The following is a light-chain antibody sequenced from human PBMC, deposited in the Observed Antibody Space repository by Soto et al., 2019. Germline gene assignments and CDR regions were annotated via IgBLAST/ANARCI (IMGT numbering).Light chain of an antibody. Sequence: QSALTQPASVSGSPGQSITISCTGTSSDVGNYNYVSWYQHHPGRAPKVMIYEVRNRPSGVSNRFSGSKSGNTASLTISVLQAEDEADYYCSSYSSTKTRVFGTGTKLTVL. CDR3: SSYSSTKTRV. J-gene: IGLJ1*01. CDR1: SSDVGNYNY. V-gene: IGLV2-14*01. CDR2: EVR.